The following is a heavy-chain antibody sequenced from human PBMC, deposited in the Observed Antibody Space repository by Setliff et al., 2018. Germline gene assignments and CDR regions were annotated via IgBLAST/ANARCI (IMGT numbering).Heavy chain of an antibody. D-gene: IGHD2-21*02. CDR2: ISCYDGNT. CDR3: ARVRPCGGDCSTGVGGPYYFDH. CDR1: GYTFNSYG. J-gene: IGHJ4*02. V-gene: IGHV1-18*01. Sequence: ASVKVSCKDSGYTFNSYGISWVRQAPGQGLEWMGWISCYDGNTRYARKIQGRVTMTTDTSTTTAYMELRSLTSDDTAVYYCARVRPCGGDCSTGVGGPYYFDHWGQRTLVTVSS.